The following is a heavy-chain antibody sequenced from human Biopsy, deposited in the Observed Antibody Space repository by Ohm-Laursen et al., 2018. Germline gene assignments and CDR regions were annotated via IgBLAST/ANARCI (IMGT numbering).Heavy chain of an antibody. D-gene: IGHD1-1*01. CDR3: ATNIRGGELEPWKGHYYGMDV. CDR2: FDLDDGET. J-gene: IGHJ6*02. Sequence: ASVKVSCKVSGYSLIELSMYWVRQAPGKGLEWMGSFDLDDGETINVQRFKGRVTMTADTSTDTAYMEMSGLRSDDTAVYYCATNIRGGELEPWKGHYYGMDVWGQGTSVTVSS. V-gene: IGHV1-24*01. CDR1: GYSLIELS.